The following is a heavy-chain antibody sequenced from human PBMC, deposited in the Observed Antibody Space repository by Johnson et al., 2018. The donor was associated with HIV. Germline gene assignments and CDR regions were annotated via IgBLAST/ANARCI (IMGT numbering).Heavy chain of an antibody. J-gene: IGHJ3*02. CDR3: ARDVYYYDSSEEGAFDI. D-gene: IGHD3-22*01. Sequence: QVQLVESGGGVVQPGRSLRLSCAASGFTFSSYAMHWVRQAPGKGLEWVAVISYDGSNKYYADSVKGRFTITRDNSKNTLYLQMTSLRAEDMAVYYCARDVYYYDSSEEGAFDIWGQGTMVTVSS. CDR2: ISYDGSNK. V-gene: IGHV3-30-3*01. CDR1: GFTFSSYA.